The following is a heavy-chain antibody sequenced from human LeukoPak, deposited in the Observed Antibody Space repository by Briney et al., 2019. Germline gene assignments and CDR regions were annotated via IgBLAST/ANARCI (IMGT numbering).Heavy chain of an antibody. Sequence: SETLSLTCAVYGGSFSGYYWGWIRQPPGKGLEWIGSIYYSGSTQYNPSLKSRVTISVDPSKNQFSLKLSSVTAADTAVYYCAGGGYGSTTLPFDYWGQGTLVTVSS. CDR1: GGSFSGYY. D-gene: IGHD2-15*01. V-gene: IGHV4-34*01. CDR2: IYYSGST. J-gene: IGHJ4*02. CDR3: AGGGYGSTTLPFDY.